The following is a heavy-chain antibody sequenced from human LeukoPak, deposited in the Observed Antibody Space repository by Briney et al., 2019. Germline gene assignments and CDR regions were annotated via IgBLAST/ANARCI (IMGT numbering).Heavy chain of an antibody. D-gene: IGHD2-2*01. CDR3: ARRVVVAAAPYYFDY. J-gene: IGHJ4*02. Sequence: PGGSLRLSCAASGFTFSNYMMHWVRQAPGKGLVWVSRINSDGSSTNYADSVRGRFTISRDNAENTLYLQMNSLRVEDTAVYYCARRVVVAAAPYYFDYWGQGTLVTVSS. V-gene: IGHV3-74*01. CDR1: GFTFSNYM. CDR2: INSDGSST.